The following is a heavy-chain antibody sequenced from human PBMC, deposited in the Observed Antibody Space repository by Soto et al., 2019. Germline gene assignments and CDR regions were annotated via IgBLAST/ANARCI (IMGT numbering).Heavy chain of an antibody. D-gene: IGHD6-13*01. V-gene: IGHV4-39*01. CDR3: ASQRIAAAGTWPDQIYYYYGMDV. CDR1: GSSISSSSYY. J-gene: IGHJ6*02. CDR2: IYYSGST. Sequence: SETLSLTCTVSGSSISSSSYYWGWIRQPPGKGLEWIGSIYYSGSTYYNPSLKSRVTISVDTSKNQFSLKLSSVTAADTAVYYCASQRIAAAGTWPDQIYYYYGMDVWGQGTTVTVSS.